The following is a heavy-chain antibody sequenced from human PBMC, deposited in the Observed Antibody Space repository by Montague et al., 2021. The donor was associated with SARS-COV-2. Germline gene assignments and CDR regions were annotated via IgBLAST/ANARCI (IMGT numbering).Heavy chain of an antibody. V-gene: IGHV4-39*01. CDR3: ARPGKPRIAMIVVVIGYFDY. CDR1: GGSISSSSYY. D-gene: IGHD3-22*01. J-gene: IGHJ4*02. CDR2: IYYSGST. Sequence: SETLSLTCTVSGGSISSSSYYWGWIRQPPGKGLEWIGSIYYSGSTYYNPSLKSRVTISVDTSKNQFSLKLSSVTAADTAVYYCARPGKPRIAMIVVVIGYFDYWGQGTLVTVSS.